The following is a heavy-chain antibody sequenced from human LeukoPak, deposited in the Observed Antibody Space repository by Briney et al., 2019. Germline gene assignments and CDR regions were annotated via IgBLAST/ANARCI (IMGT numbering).Heavy chain of an antibody. CDR1: GGSISSYY. V-gene: IGHV4-59*01. CDR2: VYYSGST. CDR3: TRTVYDSSGYYYFFDY. D-gene: IGHD3-22*01. Sequence: SETLSLTCTVSGGSISSYYWSWIRQPPGKGLEGIGYVYYSGSTSYNPSLKSRVTISVDTSKNQFSLKLSSVTAADTAVYYCTRTVYDSSGYYYFFDYWGQGTLVTVSS. J-gene: IGHJ4*02.